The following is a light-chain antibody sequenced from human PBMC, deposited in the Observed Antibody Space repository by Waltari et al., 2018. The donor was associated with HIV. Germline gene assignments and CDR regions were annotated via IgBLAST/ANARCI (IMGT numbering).Light chain of an antibody. CDR1: QSVSFSY. CDR2: GAS. J-gene: IGKJ5*01. V-gene: IGKV3D-20*01. CDR3: QQYVTSPIT. Sequence: EIVWPQSPVTLSLSPGESATLSCEASQSVSFSYLAWYQQKPGLAPRLLISGASSRASGIPDRFSGGGSGTDFTLTISRLEPEDFAVYYCQQYVTSPITFGQGTRLEIK.